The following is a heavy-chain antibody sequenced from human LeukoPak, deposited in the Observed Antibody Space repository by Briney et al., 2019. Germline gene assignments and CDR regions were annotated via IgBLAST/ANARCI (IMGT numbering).Heavy chain of an antibody. D-gene: IGHD2-15*01. CDR3: AGGYCSGGTCPGY. CDR2: ISSSSSHI. J-gene: IGHJ4*02. CDR1: GFTFSSYS. V-gene: IGHV3-21*01. Sequence: PGGSLRLSCAASGFTFSSYSMNWVRQAPGKGLEWVSSISSSSSHIYYADSVKGRFTISRDHAKNSLYLQMKSLRAEDTAVYYCAGGYCSGGTCPGYWGQGTLVIVSS.